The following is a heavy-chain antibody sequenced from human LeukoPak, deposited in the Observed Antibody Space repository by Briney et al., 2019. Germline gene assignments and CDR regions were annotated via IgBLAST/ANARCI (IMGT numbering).Heavy chain of an antibody. J-gene: IGHJ4*02. CDR1: GYTFTSNY. Sequence: ASVKVSCKASGYTFTSNYIHWVRQAPGQGLEWMGMIYPRDGSTSYAQKFQGRVTVTRDTSTSTVHLELSGLRSEDTAVYYCARNKEVFDYWGQGTLVTVSS. CDR2: IYPRDGST. CDR3: ARNKEVFDY. V-gene: IGHV1-46*01.